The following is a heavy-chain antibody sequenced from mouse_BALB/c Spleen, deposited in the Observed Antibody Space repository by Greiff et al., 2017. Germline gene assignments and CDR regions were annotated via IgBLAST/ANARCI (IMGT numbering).Heavy chain of an antibody. V-gene: IGHV5-12-1*01. D-gene: IGHD1-1*01. CDR3: ARLTTVVDAY. CDR1: GFAFSSYD. Sequence: EVKLVESGGGLVKPGGSLKLSCAASGFAFSSYDMSWVRQTPEKRLEWVAYISSGGGSTYYPDTVKGRFTISRDNAKNTLYLQMSSLKSEDTAMYYCARLTTVVDAYWSQGTLVTVSA. J-gene: IGHJ3*01. CDR2: ISSGGGST.